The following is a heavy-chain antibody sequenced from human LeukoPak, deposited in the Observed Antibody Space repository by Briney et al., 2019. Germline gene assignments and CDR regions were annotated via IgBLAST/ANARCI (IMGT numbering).Heavy chain of an antibody. V-gene: IGHV3-48*04. CDR1: GFTFSSYS. CDR2: ISSSSSTI. CDR3: ASGRQQLAQPFDY. D-gene: IGHD6-13*01. Sequence: GGSLRLSCAASGFTFSSYSMNWVRQAPGKGLEWVSYISSSSSTIYYADSVKGRFTISRDNAKNSLYLQMNSLRAEDTAVYYCASGRQQLAQPFDYWGQGTLVTVSS. J-gene: IGHJ4*02.